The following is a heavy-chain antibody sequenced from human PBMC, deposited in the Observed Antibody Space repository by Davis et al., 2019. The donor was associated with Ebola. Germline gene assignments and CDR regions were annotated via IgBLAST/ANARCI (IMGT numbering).Heavy chain of an antibody. D-gene: IGHD3-22*01. CDR2: IYPDDSDT. CDR1: GYSLTDNW. Sequence: GESLKISCKGSGYSLTDNWIAWVRQMPGKGLEWMGIIYPDDSDTTYSPSFQGQVTMSVDKSINTAYLQWSGLKASDTAMYYCATSLYYYDSSGYYPDYWGQGTLVTVSS. V-gene: IGHV5-51*01. CDR3: ATSLYYYDSSGYYPDY. J-gene: IGHJ4*02.